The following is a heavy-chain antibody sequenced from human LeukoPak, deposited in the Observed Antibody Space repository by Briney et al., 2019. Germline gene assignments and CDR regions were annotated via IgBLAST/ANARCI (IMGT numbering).Heavy chain of an antibody. D-gene: IGHD1-26*01. J-gene: IGHJ4*02. CDR3: GRRWRGGSHDY. CDR2: IYYSGGT. Sequence: PSETLSLTCTVSGDSISSYYWGWIRQPPGKGLEWIGSIYYSGGTYYNPSLKSRVTISVDTSKNQFSLKLSSVTAADTAVYYCGRRWRGGSHDYWGQGTLVTVSS. CDR1: GDSISSYY. V-gene: IGHV4-39*01.